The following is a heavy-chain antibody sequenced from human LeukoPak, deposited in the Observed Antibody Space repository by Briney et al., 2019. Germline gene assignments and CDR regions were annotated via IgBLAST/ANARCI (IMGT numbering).Heavy chain of an antibody. Sequence: GGSLRLSCAASGFTFSSYSMNWVRQAPGKGLVWVSRINSDGSYISYADSVKGRFTISRDNSKNTLYLQMNSLRAEDTAVYYCARDKGSVGATDYWGQGTLVTVSS. J-gene: IGHJ4*02. V-gene: IGHV3-74*01. CDR1: GFTFSSYS. CDR2: INSDGSYI. CDR3: ARDKGSVGATDY. D-gene: IGHD1-26*01.